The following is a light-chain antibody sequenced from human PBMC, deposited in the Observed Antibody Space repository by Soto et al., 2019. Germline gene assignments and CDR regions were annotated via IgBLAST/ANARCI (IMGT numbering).Light chain of an antibody. J-gene: IGKJ4*01. CDR2: GAS. Sequence: IVLTQSPATLSVSPGESATLSCRASQSVSSNLAWYQQKPGQAPRLLIYGASTRATEIPGRFSGSGSGTEFTLTISSLQSEDFAVYYCQQYNDWPLTFGGGTKVDIK. CDR1: QSVSSN. CDR3: QQYNDWPLT. V-gene: IGKV3-15*01.